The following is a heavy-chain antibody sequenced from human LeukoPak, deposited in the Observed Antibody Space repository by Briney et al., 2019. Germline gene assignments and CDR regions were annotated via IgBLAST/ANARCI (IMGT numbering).Heavy chain of an antibody. Sequence: GGSLRLSCAASGFTFSSYEMNWVRQGPGKGLEWFSYISSGGGTIYYADSVKGRFTISRDNAKNSLYLQMNSLRAKDTAVYYCVRDLDYWGQGTLVTVSS. CDR2: ISSGGGTI. J-gene: IGHJ4*02. V-gene: IGHV3-48*03. CDR1: GFTFSSYE. CDR3: VRDLDY.